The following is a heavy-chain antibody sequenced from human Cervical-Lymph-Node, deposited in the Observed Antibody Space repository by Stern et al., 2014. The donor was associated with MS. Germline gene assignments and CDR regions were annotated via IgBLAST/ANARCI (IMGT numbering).Heavy chain of an antibody. CDR3: ARGNWNYEGMGY. V-gene: IGHV3-33*01. D-gene: IGHD1-7*01. CDR2: IWYDGNKK. J-gene: IGHJ4*02. CDR1: GFTFSNYG. Sequence: QMQLVPSGGGVVQPGRSLRLSCAASGFTFSNYGMHWVRQAPGKGLEWLAVIWYDGNKKYYADSVKGRFTISRDNSKNTLFLQMSSLTAEDTALYYCARGNWNYEGMGYWGQGTLVTVSS.